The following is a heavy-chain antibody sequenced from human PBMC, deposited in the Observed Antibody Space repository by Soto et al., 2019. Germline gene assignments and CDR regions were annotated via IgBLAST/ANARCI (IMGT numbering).Heavy chain of an antibody. CDR2: IYYSGST. J-gene: IGHJ4*02. V-gene: IGHV4-59*01. CDR3: ARTEYYFDY. CDR1: VAPTSGSS. Sequence: VRLQGSGPGLVKPSGTLSLPCPASVAPTSGSSGGWFGQPPGKGLEWIGYIYYSGSTNYNPSLKSRVTISVDTSKNQFSLKLSSVTAADTAVYYCARTEYYFDYWGQGTLVTVSS.